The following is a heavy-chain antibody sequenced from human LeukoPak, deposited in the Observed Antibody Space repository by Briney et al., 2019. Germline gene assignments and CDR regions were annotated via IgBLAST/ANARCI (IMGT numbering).Heavy chain of an antibody. Sequence: PGGSLRLSCAASGFTVSSNYMSWVRQAPGKGLEWVSVIYSGGSTYYADSVKGRFTIFRDNSKNTLYLQMNSLRAEDTAVYYCARESGGSSSPDAFDIWGLGTMVTVSS. CDR3: ARESGGSSSPDAFDI. J-gene: IGHJ3*02. V-gene: IGHV3-53*05. CDR1: GFTVSSNY. D-gene: IGHD6-13*01. CDR2: IYSGGST.